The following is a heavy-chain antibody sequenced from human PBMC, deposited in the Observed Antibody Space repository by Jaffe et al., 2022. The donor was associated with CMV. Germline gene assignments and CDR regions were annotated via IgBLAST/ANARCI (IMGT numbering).Heavy chain of an antibody. CDR1: GYSFTSYW. J-gene: IGHJ6*03. D-gene: IGHD2-2*01. Sequence: EVQLVQSGAEVKKPGESLKISCKGSGYSFTSYWIGWVRQMPGKGLEWMGIIYPGDSDTRYSPSFQGQVTISADKSISTAYLQWSSLKASDTAMYYCARLGCSSTSCWGGLVGRKRYYYYYMDVWGKGTTVTVSS. CDR2: IYPGDSDT. V-gene: IGHV5-51*01. CDR3: ARLGCSSTSCWGGLVGRKRYYYYYMDV.